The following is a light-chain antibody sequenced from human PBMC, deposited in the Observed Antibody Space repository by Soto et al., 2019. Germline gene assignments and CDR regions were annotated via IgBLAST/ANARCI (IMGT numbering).Light chain of an antibody. Sequence: DIQMTQSPSSLSASVGDRVTITCQASQDISNYLNWYQQKPGKAPKLLIYDASNLETGVPSRFSGSGSGTDFTFTISSLQPEDIATYYCQQYDNLGITFGQETRLEIK. CDR2: DAS. V-gene: IGKV1-33*01. CDR3: QQYDNLGIT. J-gene: IGKJ5*01. CDR1: QDISNY.